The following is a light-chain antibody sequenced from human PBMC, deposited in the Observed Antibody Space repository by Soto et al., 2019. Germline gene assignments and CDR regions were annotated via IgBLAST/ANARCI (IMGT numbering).Light chain of an antibody. Sequence: EIVLTQSPGTLSLYPGERATLSCRASESVSSTSLAWYQQRPGQAPRLLMYGVSSRATGIPDRFSGSGSGTDFTLTINRLEPEDFAVYFCQHYDNSVWTFGQGTKVDIK. J-gene: IGKJ1*01. V-gene: IGKV3-20*01. CDR1: ESVSSTS. CDR3: QHYDNSVWT. CDR2: GVS.